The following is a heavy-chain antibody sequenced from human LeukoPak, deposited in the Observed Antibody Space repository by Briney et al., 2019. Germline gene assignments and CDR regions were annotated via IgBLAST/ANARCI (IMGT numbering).Heavy chain of an antibody. CDR2: IYYSGST. J-gene: IGHJ4*02. CDR3: ARRCSSTSCYNTLPFDY. V-gene: IGHV4-39*01. Sequence: PSETLSLTCTVSGGSISSSSYYWGWIRQPPGKGLEWIGSIYYSGSTYYNPSLKSRVTISVDTSKNQFPLKLSSVTAADTAVYYCARRCSSTSCYNTLPFDYWGQGTLVTVSS. D-gene: IGHD2-2*02. CDR1: GGSISSSSYY.